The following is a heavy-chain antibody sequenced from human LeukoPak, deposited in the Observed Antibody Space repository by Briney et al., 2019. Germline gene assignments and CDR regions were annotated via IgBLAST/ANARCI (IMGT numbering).Heavy chain of an antibody. J-gene: IGHJ1*01. V-gene: IGHV4-34*01. CDR2: IKHSGST. CDR3: ARGPRIAVLGPRIRRAEYFQH. Sequence: SETLSLTCGVYGESFSGYYWTWIRQPPGKGLEWIGEIKHSGSTHYNPSLKSRVLISVDTSKNQFSLKLSSVTAAGTAVYFCARGPRIAVLGPRIRRAEYFQHWGQGTLVTVSS. D-gene: IGHD6-19*01. CDR1: GESFSGYY.